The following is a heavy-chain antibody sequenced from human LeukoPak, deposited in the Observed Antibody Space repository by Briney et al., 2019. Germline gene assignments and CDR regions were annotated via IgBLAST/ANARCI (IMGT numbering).Heavy chain of an antibody. V-gene: IGHV3-30*02. CDR1: GFTFSSYG. Sequence: GGSLRLSCAASGFTFSSYGMHWVRQAPGKGLEWVAFTQYDGSYKHYADSVKGRFTVSRDNSKNTLYLQMNSLRAEDTAVYYCAKYRSYYGSGIDYWGQGTPVTVSS. J-gene: IGHJ4*02. CDR2: TQYDGSYK. CDR3: AKYRSYYGSGIDY. D-gene: IGHD3-10*01.